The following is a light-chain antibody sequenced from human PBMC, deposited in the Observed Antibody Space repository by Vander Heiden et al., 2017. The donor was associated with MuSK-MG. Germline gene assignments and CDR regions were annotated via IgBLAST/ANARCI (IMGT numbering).Light chain of an antibody. J-gene: IGKJ1*01. Sequence: DIQMTQSPSSLSASVGDRVTITCRASQSISSYLNWYQQKPGKAPKLLIYAASSLQSGVPSRFSGSGSGTDFTLNISSLQPEDFATYYCKQGYSTPPLFGQGTKVXIK. CDR1: QSISSY. CDR2: AAS. V-gene: IGKV1-39*01. CDR3: KQGYSTPPL.